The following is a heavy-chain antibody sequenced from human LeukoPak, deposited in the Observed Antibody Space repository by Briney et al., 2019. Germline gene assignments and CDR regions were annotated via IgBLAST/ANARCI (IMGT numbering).Heavy chain of an antibody. Sequence: GGSLRLSCAVSGFTFSDYSMNWVRQAPGKGLEWISYIGIDSGKTKYADSVKGRFTISGDKAKSSLYLQMSSLRVEDTAVYYCARDYRYAFDNWGQGTLVTVSS. CDR2: IGIDSGKT. J-gene: IGHJ4*02. D-gene: IGHD1-1*01. CDR1: GFTFSDYS. CDR3: ARDYRYAFDN. V-gene: IGHV3-21*05.